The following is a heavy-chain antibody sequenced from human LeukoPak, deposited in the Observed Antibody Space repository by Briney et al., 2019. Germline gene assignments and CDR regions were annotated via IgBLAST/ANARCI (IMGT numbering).Heavy chain of an antibody. D-gene: IGHD4-17*01. Sequence: GESLKISCDGSGYXFTNYWIRWVRQRPGRGLEWMGWINCGESYAIYSPSFQGHVIMSADRSVRTVYLQWASLQTSDSAMYYCARSATVTGDWYFDFWGPGTLVTVSP. CDR2: INCGESYA. CDR3: ARSATVTGDWYFDF. J-gene: IGHJ2*01. CDR1: GYXFTNYW. V-gene: IGHV5-10-1*01.